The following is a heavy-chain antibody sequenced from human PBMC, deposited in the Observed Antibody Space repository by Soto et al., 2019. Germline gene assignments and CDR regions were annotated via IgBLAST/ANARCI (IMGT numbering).Heavy chain of an antibody. CDR3: AKDPDLRVVLENY. CDR1: GFTFSSYA. D-gene: IGHD3-3*01. J-gene: IGHJ4*02. V-gene: IGHV3-23*01. Sequence: PGGSLRLSCAASGFTFSSYAMGWVRQAPGKGLEWVSAISGSGGSTYYADSVKGRFTISRDNSKNTLYLQMNSLRAEDTAVYYCAKDPDLRVVLENYWGQGTLVTVSS. CDR2: ISGSGGST.